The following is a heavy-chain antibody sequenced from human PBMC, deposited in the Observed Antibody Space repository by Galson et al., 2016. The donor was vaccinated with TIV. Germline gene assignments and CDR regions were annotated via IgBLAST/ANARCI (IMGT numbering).Heavy chain of an antibody. CDR1: GFTFSSYA. V-gene: IGHV3-23*01. CDR2: VSTSGSTT. CDR3: AKGKLGVFDY. J-gene: IGHJ4*02. D-gene: IGHD3-10*01. Sequence: SLRLSCAASGFTFSSYAMSWVRLAPGKGLEWVSTVSTSGSTTYHADSVKGRFTISRDNSRDTLYLQMNSLRTEDTALYYCAKGKLGVFDYWGQGTLVTVSS.